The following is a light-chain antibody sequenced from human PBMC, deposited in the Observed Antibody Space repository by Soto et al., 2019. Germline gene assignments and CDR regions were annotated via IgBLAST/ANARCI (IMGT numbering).Light chain of an antibody. CDR3: SSYTSSSTLV. CDR1: SSDVGGYNY. Sequence: QSALTQPASVSGSPGQSITISCTGTSSDVGGYNYVSWYQQPPGKAPKLVIYDVSNRPSGVSIRFSGSKSGNTASLTISGLQAEDEADYYCSSYTSSSTLVFGGGTQLTVL. J-gene: IGLJ3*02. V-gene: IGLV2-14*01. CDR2: DVS.